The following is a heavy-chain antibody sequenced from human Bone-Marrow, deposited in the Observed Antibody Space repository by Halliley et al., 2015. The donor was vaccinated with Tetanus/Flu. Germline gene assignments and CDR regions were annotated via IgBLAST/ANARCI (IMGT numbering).Heavy chain of an antibody. CDR2: IFSGGGI. V-gene: IGHV3-53*01. CDR3: ARDFGTDSTGYYGMDV. J-gene: IGHJ6*02. Sequence: SIIFSGGGIYYADSVKGRFTISRDNSKNTLYLQMNSLRAEDSAVYYCARDFGTDSTGYYGMDVWGQGTTVTVSS. D-gene: IGHD3-22*01.